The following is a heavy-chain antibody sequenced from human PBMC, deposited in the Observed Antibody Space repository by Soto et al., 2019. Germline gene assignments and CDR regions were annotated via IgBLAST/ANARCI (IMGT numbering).Heavy chain of an antibody. CDR3: ARHAYYYDS. CDR2: IYYSGST. CDR1: GGSISSSSYY. J-gene: IGHJ4*02. D-gene: IGHD3-22*01. V-gene: IGHV4-39*01. Sequence: SETLSLTCPVSGGSISSSSYYWGWIRQPPGKGLEWIGSIYYSGSTYYNPSLKSRVTISVDTSKNQFSLKLSSVTAADTAVYYCARHAYYYDSWGQGTLVTVSS.